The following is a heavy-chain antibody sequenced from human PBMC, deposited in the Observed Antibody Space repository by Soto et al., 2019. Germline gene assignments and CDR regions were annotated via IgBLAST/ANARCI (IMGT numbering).Heavy chain of an antibody. CDR3: ASALYCSGGSCSFDP. D-gene: IGHD2-15*01. CDR1: GGSISSGGYY. CDR2: IYYSGST. V-gene: IGHV4-61*08. Sequence: SETLSLTCTVSGGSISSGGYYWSWIRQHPGKGLEWIGYIYYSGSTSYNPSLKSRVTISIDTSKNQFSLKLTSVTAADTAVYYCASALYCSGGSCSFDPWGQGTLVTV. J-gene: IGHJ5*02.